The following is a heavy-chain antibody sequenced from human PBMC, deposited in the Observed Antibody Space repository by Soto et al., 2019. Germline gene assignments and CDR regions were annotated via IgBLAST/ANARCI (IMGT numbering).Heavy chain of an antibody. J-gene: IGHJ3*01. D-gene: IGHD6-19*01. V-gene: IGHV4-31*11. Sequence: SGSLSLTCAVSGGSISSSGYYWSWIRPHPGKGLESIGYNYFSGVTYYNPSIESRVTISVDTSKKLFSLRLSSVTAADTAVYYCARDPWRTPPEAGFDVWGQGTTVTVSS. CDR3: ARDPWRTPPEAGFDV. CDR1: GGSISSSGYY. CDR2: NYFSGVT.